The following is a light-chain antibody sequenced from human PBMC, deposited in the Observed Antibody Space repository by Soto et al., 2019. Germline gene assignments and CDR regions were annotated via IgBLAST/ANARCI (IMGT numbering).Light chain of an antibody. CDR3: AAWDDSLNGYV. V-gene: IGLV1-44*01. J-gene: IGLJ1*01. CDR2: SNN. Sequence: QSVLTQPPSASGTPGQRVTISCSGSSSNIGSNTVNWYQQLPGTAPKLLIYSNNQRPSGVPDRFSGSKSGTSASLAISGLQSEDEADWYCAAWDDSLNGYVFGTGTKVTVL. CDR1: SSNIGSNT.